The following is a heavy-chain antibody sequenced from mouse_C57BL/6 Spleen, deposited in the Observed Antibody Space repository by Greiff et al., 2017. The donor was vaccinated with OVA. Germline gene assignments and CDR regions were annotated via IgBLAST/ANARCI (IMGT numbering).Heavy chain of an antibody. CDR1: GYTFTSYW. D-gene: IGHD2-1*01. Sequence: QVQLQQPGAELVMPGASVKLSCKASGYTFTSYWMHGVKQRPGQGMEWMGEIDPADRKNNYNQKFKGKSTWNVDKSSSTAYLQLSSLPTDDSPVYYCARGLRGNHIDDWGQGTTLTVSS. J-gene: IGHJ2*01. CDR2: IDPADRKN. CDR3: ARGLRGNHIDD. V-gene: IGHV1-69*01.